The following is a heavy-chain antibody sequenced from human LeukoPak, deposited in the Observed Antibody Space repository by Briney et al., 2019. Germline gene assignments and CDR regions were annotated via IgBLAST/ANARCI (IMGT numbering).Heavy chain of an antibody. CDR2: FHNSGTS. J-gene: IGHJ4*02. CDR1: GGSISDIDFY. Sequence: PSQTLSLTCAVSGGSISDIDFYWSWIRQPPGKGLEWIGYFHNSGTSTYNPSLKSRVTISADTSKNQFSLKLNSLTTADTAVYYCTRGAGWLIDYWGQGILVTVSS. CDR3: TRGAGWLIDY. D-gene: IGHD3-16*01. V-gene: IGHV4-61*08.